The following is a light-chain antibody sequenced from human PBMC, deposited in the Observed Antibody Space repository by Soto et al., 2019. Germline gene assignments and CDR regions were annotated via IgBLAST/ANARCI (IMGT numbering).Light chain of an antibody. V-gene: IGKV3-20*01. CDR1: QSVSSSY. Sequence: EIVLTQSPGTLSLSPGERATLSCRASQSVSSSYLAWYQQKPGQAPRLPIYGASSRATGIPDRFSGTGSETDFTLTISRLEPEDFAVYYCQQYGSSALTFGGGTKVDIK. J-gene: IGKJ4*01. CDR3: QQYGSSALT. CDR2: GAS.